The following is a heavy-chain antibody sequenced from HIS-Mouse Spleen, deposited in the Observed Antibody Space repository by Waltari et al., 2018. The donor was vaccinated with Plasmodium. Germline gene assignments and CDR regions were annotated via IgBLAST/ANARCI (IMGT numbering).Heavy chain of an antibody. CDR3: ARGVGYSSSWYWFDP. D-gene: IGHD6-13*01. V-gene: IGHV4-38-2*02. J-gene: IGHJ5*02. CDR1: GYSISSGYS. CDR2: IYHSGST. Sequence: QVQLQESGPGLVKPSEPLSLTCTVSGYSISSGYSWGWLRKPPGKGLEWIGSIYHSGSTYYNPSLKSRVTISVDTSKNQFSLKLSSVTAADTAVYYCARGVGYSSSWYWFDPWGQGTLVTVSS.